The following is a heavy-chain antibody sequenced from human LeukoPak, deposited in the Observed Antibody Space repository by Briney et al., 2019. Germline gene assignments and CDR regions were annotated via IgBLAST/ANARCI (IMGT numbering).Heavy chain of an antibody. CDR3: AKRGVVIRGILVIGYHQEAYHYDF. Sequence: PGGSLRLSCVGSGMSLSNYAMTWVRQAPGKGLEWVSYISERGGRTTYADSVKGRFTISRDTSLNTLYLQMNNLRAEDTAVYFCAKRGVVIRGILVIGYHQEAYHYDFWGQGVLVTVSS. D-gene: IGHD3-10*01. CDR1: GMSLSNYA. V-gene: IGHV3-23*01. J-gene: IGHJ4*02. CDR2: ISERGGRT.